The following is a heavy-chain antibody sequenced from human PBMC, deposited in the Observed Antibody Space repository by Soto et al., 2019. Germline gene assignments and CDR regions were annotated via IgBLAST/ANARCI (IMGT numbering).Heavy chain of an antibody. V-gene: IGHV4-31*01. CDR2: IDYSGST. CDR1: VGSFSSGVYY. J-gene: IGHJ4*02. CDR3: ARLTFSSCWTKFDY. Sequence: QVQLQESGPGLVKPSQTLSLTCTVSVGSFSSGVYYWSWLSQHPGKGVEWIGYIDYSGSTYYNPSLKSQVTISVDTSKNQSSLKLSFVTAADTSVYYCARLTFSSCWTKFDYWFQGTLLTVSS. D-gene: IGHD6-19*01.